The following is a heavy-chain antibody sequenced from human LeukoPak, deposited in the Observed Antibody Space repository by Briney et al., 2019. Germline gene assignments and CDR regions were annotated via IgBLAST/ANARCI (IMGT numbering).Heavy chain of an antibody. CDR2: ISAYNGNT. J-gene: IGHJ4*02. CDR1: GYTFTSYG. V-gene: IGHV1-18*01. CDR3: ARGRYYDSSGYLFDY. D-gene: IGHD3-22*01. Sequence: ASVKVSCKASGYTFTSYGISWVRQAPGQRLEWMGWISAYNGNTDYAQKLQGRVTMTTDTSTSTAYMELRSLRSDDTAVYYCARGRYYDSSGYLFDYWGQGTLVTVSS.